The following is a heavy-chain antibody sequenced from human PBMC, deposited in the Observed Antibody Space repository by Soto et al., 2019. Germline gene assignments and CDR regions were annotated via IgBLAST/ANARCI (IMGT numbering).Heavy chain of an antibody. D-gene: IGHD6-6*01. V-gene: IGHV4-39*01. CDR2: IHNRGST. CDR1: GGSVSSCCNY. J-gene: IGHJ4*02. CDR3: ASGLSSRAAAAI. Sequence: QPQLQESGPGLVKPSETLSLTCTVSGGSVSSCCNYWGWVRQPPGKGLEWIGSIHNRGSTSYNPSVKSRGTISVDTPKHQLALTVASVTAADRAVYCWASGLSSRAAAAIWGEGILVTATS.